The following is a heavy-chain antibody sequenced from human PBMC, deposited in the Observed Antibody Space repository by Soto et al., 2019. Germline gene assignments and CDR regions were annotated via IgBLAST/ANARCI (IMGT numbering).Heavy chain of an antibody. CDR3: ARGINYYDSSGYSWFDP. CDR1: GGSINSGRYS. J-gene: IGHJ5*02. CDR2: MYHTGTT. V-gene: IGHV4-30-2*01. D-gene: IGHD3-22*01. Sequence: SETLSLTCTVSGGSINSGRYSWTWIRQPPGKGLEWIGHMYHTGTTYYNPSLKGRVTMSVDTSKNQFSLKLSSVTAADTAVYYCARGINYYDSSGYSWFDPWGQGSLVTVSS.